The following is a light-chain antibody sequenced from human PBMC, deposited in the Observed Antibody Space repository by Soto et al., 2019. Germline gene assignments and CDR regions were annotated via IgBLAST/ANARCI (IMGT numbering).Light chain of an antibody. CDR1: SSEVGTYNR. V-gene: IGLV2-18*02. CDR2: EVT. CDR3: GSYTNNSTLV. J-gene: IGLJ3*02. Sequence: QSALTQPPSVSGSPGQSVTISCTGTSSEVGTYNRVSWYQQPPGTAPKLMIYEVTNRPSGVPDRFSGSKSGNMASLTISGLQAEDEVDYYCGSYTNNSTLVFGGGTKLPVL.